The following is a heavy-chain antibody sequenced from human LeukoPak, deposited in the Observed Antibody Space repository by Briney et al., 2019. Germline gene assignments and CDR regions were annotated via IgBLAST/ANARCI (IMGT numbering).Heavy chain of an antibody. Sequence: ESGPTLVKPTQTLTLTCAVSGFSLSTSGVGVGWIRQPPGKALEWLALIYWNDDKRYRPSLMSRLTITKDTSKNQVVLTMTNMDPVDTATYYCARDIVVVPAAMEDWFDPWGQGTLVTVSS. D-gene: IGHD2-2*01. CDR3: ARDIVVVPAAMEDWFDP. CDR2: IYWNDDK. V-gene: IGHV2-5*01. J-gene: IGHJ5*02. CDR1: GFSLSTSGVG.